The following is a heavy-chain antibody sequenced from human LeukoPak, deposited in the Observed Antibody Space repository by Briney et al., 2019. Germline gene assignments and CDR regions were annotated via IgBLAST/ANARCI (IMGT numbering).Heavy chain of an antibody. D-gene: IGHD6-13*01. CDR3: AKHSKGSSWYDYFDY. CDR1: GFTFSSYS. CDR2: ISSSSSYI. Sequence: GGSLRLSCAASGFTFSSYSMNWVRQAPGKGLEWVSSISSSSSYIYYADSVKGRFTISRDNAKNSLYLQMNSLRAEDTAVYYCAKHSKGSSWYDYFDYWGQGTLVTVSS. J-gene: IGHJ4*02. V-gene: IGHV3-21*04.